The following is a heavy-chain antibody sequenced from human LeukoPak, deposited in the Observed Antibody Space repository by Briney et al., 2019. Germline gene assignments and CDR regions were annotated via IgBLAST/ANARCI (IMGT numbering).Heavy chain of an antibody. CDR1: GFTFSSYA. CDR2: IIPILGIA. J-gene: IGHJ4*02. Sequence: GGSLRLSCAASGFTFSSYAISWVRQAPGQGLEWMGRIIPILGIANYAQKFQGRVTITADKSTSTAYMELSSLRSEDTAVYYCARVATYYDILTGYHDPYYFDYWGQGTLVTVSS. CDR3: ARVATYYDILTGYHDPYYFDY. V-gene: IGHV1-69*04. D-gene: IGHD3-9*01.